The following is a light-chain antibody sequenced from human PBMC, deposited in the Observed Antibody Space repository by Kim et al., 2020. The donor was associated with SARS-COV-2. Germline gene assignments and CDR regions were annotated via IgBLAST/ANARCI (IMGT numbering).Light chain of an antibody. CDR1: QSVSSSY. J-gene: IGKJ4*01. V-gene: IGKV3-20*01. CDR3: QQYGRSRLT. Sequence: EIVLTQSPGTLSLSPGERATLSCRASQSVSSSYLAWYQQKPGQAPRLLIYGASSRATGIPDRFSGSRSGTDFTLTISRLEPEDFAVYYCQQYGRSRLTFGGGTKLEIK. CDR2: GAS.